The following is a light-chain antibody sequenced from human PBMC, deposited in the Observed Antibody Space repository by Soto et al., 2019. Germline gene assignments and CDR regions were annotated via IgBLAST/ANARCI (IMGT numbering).Light chain of an antibody. CDR1: QSVSSN. Sequence: EIVMTQSPATLSVSPGERATLSCRASQSVSSNLAWYRQKPGQAPRLLISGASTRATGIQARFSGSGSGIDVYLTNSSVRSEDFAVYLCQQYNSWPFTFGHGNKVYIK. CDR2: GAS. J-gene: IGKJ3*01. CDR3: QQYNSWPFT. V-gene: IGKV3D-15*01.